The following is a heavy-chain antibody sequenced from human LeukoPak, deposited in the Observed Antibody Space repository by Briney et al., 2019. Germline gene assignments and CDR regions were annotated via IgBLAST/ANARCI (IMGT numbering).Heavy chain of an antibody. V-gene: IGHV4-61*02. CDR3: ARGKYYYDSSGYYYPLDY. D-gene: IGHD3-22*01. CDR1: GGSISSGSYY. CDR2: IYTSGST. J-gene: IGHJ4*02. Sequence: SETLSLTCTVSGGSISSGSYYWSWIRQPAGKGLGWIGRIYTSGSTNYNPSLKSRVTISVDTSKNQFSLKLSSVTAADTAVYYCARGKYYYDSSGYYYPLDYWGQGTLVTVSS.